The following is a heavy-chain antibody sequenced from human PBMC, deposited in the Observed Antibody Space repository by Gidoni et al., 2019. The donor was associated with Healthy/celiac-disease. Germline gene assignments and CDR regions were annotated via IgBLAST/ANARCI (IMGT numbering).Heavy chain of an antibody. CDR1: GFTFSSYG. V-gene: IGHV3-30*18. CDR3: AKDRTFDY. Sequence: QVQLVESGGGVVQPGRSLRLSCAASGFTFSSYGMHWVRQAPGQGLEWVAVISYDGSNKYYADSVKGRFTISRDNSKNTLYLQMNSLRAEDTAVYYCAKDRTFDYWGQGTLVTVSS. CDR2: ISYDGSNK. J-gene: IGHJ4*02.